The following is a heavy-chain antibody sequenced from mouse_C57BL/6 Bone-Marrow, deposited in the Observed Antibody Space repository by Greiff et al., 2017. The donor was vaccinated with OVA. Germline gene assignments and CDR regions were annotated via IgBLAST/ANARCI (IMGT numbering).Heavy chain of an antibody. CDR1: GFSLTSYA. V-gene: IGHV2-9-1*01. CDR2: IWTGGGT. Sequence: QVQLKESGPGLVAPSQSLSITCTVSGFSLTSYAISWVRQPPGTGMEWLGEIWTGGGTNYNSALKSRLSISKDNSKSQVFLKMNSLQTDDTARYYCARTYGSSYLDYWGQGTTLTVSS. J-gene: IGHJ2*01. D-gene: IGHD1-1*01. CDR3: ARTYGSSYLDY.